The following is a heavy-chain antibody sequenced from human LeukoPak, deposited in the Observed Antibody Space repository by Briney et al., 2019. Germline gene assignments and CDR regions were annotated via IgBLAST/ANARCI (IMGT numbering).Heavy chain of an antibody. CDR2: IKSKTDGETT. J-gene: IGHJ4*02. CDR3: TTSFLAVAGYYFDY. D-gene: IGHD6-19*01. Sequence: PGGSLRLSCAASGSTFSRYWMSWVRQAPGKGLEWVGRIKSKTDGETTDYAAPVKGRFTVSRDDSKTTLYLQMNSLQTEDTAVYYCTTSFLAVAGYYFDYWGQGTLVTVSS. V-gene: IGHV3-15*01. CDR1: GSTFSRYW.